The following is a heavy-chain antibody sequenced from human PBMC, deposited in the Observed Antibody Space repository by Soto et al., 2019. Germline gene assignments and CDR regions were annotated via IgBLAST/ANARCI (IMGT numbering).Heavy chain of an antibody. D-gene: IGHD3-22*01. J-gene: IGHJ3*02. CDR1: GGSISSYSYH. V-gene: IGHV4-39*01. CDR3: ARRYASSGYAYDI. CDR2: LHYTGST. Sequence: QLQLQESGPGLVKPSETLSLTCTVSGGSISSYSYHWGWIRQPPGKGLEWIGSLHYTGSTYYDPSLKSRVTISGDTFKNQFSLKLNSVTAADTAMYYCARRYASSGYAYDIWGQGTMVTVSS.